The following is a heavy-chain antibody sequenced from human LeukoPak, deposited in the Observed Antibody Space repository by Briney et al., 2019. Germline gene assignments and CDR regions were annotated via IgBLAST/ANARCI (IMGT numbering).Heavy chain of an antibody. CDR2: ISWDGGAT. J-gene: IGHJ4*02. D-gene: IGHD3-22*01. CDR3: TKVARNSSWPYFDS. Sequence: GGSLRLSCAASRFTFDDYSIHWVRQPPGKGLEWISQISWDGGATYYADSVKGRFTVSRDKSKNSLFLQMNSVITEDTAFYYCTKVARNSSWPYFDSWGQGTLVTVSS. CDR1: RFTFDDYS. V-gene: IGHV3-43*01.